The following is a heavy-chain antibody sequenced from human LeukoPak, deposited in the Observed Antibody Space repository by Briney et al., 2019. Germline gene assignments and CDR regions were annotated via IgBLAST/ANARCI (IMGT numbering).Heavy chain of an antibody. CDR1: GGSISSGGYY. Sequence: SETLSLTCTVSGGSISSGGYYWSWIRQHPGKGLEWIGYIYYSGSTYYNPSLKSRVTISVDTSKNQFSLKLSSVTAADTAVYYCARGSYDCSGYYADYWGQGTLVTVSS. J-gene: IGHJ4*02. CDR3: ARGSYDCSGYYADY. CDR2: IYYSGST. V-gene: IGHV4-31*03. D-gene: IGHD3-22*01.